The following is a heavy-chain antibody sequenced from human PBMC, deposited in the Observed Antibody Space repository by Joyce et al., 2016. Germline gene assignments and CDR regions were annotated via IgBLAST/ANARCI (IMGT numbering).Heavy chain of an antibody. CDR1: GATFSTYA. D-gene: IGHD3-22*01. V-gene: IGHV1-69*05. CDR2: VIPVFSTT. J-gene: IGHJ6*02. CDR3: ARAFYYYDSTGYYSFDYYHYGMHV. Sequence: QVQLVQSGTEVKKPGSSVKVSCKPSGATFSTYAVSWVRQAPGQGLQWIGGVIPVFSTTKYAQQFQDRVTIYTDESANIAYMELGSLTSDDTAVYYCARAFYYYDSTGYYSFDYYHYGMHVWGQGTTVIVSS.